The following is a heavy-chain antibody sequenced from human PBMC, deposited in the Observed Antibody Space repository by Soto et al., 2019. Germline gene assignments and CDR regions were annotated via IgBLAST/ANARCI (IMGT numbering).Heavy chain of an antibody. CDR2: ISSSSSTI. Sequence: EVQLVESGGGLVQPGGSLRLSCAASGFTFSSYSMNWVREAPGKGLEWVSYISSSSSTIYYADSVKGRFTISRDNAKNSLYLQMNSLRDEDTAVSYCAREACNLNWFDPWGQGTLVTVSS. CDR1: GFTFSSYS. CDR3: AREACNLNWFDP. D-gene: IGHD4-4*01. J-gene: IGHJ5*02. V-gene: IGHV3-48*02.